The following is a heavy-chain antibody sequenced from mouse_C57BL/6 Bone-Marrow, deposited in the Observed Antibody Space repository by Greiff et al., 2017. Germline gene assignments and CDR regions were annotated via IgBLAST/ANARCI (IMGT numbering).Heavy chain of an antibody. J-gene: IGHJ2*01. Sequence: DVMLVESGGGLVQPGGSLKLSCAASGFTFSDYYMYWVRQTPEKRLEWVAYISNGGGSTYYPDTVKGRFTISRDNAKNTLYLQMSRLKSEDTAMYYCARLNGNSPYYVDYWGQGTTLTVSS. D-gene: IGHD2-1*01. CDR2: ISNGGGST. CDR1: GFTFSDYY. V-gene: IGHV5-12*01. CDR3: ARLNGNSPYYVDY.